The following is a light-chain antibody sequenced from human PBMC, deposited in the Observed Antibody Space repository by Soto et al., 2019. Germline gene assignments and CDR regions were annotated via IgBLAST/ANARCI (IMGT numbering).Light chain of an antibody. CDR2: AAS. CDR1: QSISSY. V-gene: IGKV1-39*01. J-gene: IGKJ4*01. Sequence: DIQMTQSPSSLSASVGDRVTITCRASQSISSYLNWYQQKPGKAPKLLIYAASSLQSGVPSRSSGSGSGTDFTLTISSLQPEDFATYYCKQSYSTPLTFGGGTKVDIK. CDR3: KQSYSTPLT.